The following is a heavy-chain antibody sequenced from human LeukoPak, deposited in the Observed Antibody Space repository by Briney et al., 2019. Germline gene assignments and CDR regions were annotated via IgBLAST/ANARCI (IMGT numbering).Heavy chain of an antibody. Sequence: GGSLRLSCGASGFTFSSYWMSWVRQAPGKGLEWVANIKQDGSEKYYVDSVKGRFTISRDNAKNSLYLQMNSLRAEDTAVYYCARDATHWGQGTLVTVSS. J-gene: IGHJ4*02. CDR3: ARDATH. CDR2: IKQDGSEK. V-gene: IGHV3-7*01. CDR1: GFTFSSYW.